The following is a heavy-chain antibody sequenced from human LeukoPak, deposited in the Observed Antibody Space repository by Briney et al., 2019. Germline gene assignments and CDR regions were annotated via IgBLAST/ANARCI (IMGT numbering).Heavy chain of an antibody. D-gene: IGHD6-19*01. J-gene: IGHJ4*02. V-gene: IGHV4-31*03. CDR2: IYYSGTT. CDR3: ARAVSGRFDY. CDR1: GGSINSGGYY. Sequence: PSQTLSLTCTVSGGSINSGGYYRSWIRQHPGKGLEWIGYIYYSGTTYYNPSLKSRVTISVDTSKNQLSLKLRSVTAADTAIYYCARAVSGRFDYWGQGTLVTVSS.